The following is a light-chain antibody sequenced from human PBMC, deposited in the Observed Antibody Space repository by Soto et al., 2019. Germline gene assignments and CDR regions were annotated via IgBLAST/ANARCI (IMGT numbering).Light chain of an antibody. V-gene: IGKV1-5*01. CDR1: QSISHW. Sequence: DIPLTQSPSTLSASVGDRVTITCRASQSISHWLAWYQQKPGKAPNLLIYDASSLESRVPSRFSGSGSGTEFTLTISSLQPDDFATYYCQHYNTYPLTFGGGTKVEIK. CDR2: DAS. J-gene: IGKJ4*01. CDR3: QHYNTYPLT.